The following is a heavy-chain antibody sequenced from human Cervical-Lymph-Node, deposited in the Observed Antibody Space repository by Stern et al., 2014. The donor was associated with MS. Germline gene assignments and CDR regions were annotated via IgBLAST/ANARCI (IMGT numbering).Heavy chain of an antibody. Sequence: QVTLKESGPTLVKPTQTLTLTCTFSGFSLSTSGVGVGWIRQPPGKALEWLALIYWDDDKRYSPALKSRLTITKDTSKNQVVLTMTNMDPVDTATYYCAHSLLGPSRRWFDPWGQGTLVTVSS. J-gene: IGHJ5*02. CDR2: IYWDDDK. V-gene: IGHV2-5*02. CDR3: AHSLLGPSRRWFDP. D-gene: IGHD7-27*01. CDR1: GFSLSTSGVG.